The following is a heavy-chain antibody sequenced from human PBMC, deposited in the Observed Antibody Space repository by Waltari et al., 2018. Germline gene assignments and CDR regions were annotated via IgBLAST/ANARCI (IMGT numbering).Heavy chain of an antibody. CDR2: IYYSGST. CDR3: ARDPMSGYDFWSGYYRDY. D-gene: IGHD3-3*01. Sequence: QLQLQESGPGLVKPSETLSLTCTVSGGSISSSSYYWGWIRQPPGKGLEWIGSIYYSGSTYYTPSLKSRVTISVDTSKNQFSLKLSSVTAADTAVYYCARDPMSGYDFWSGYYRDYWGQGTLVTVSS. CDR1: GGSISSSSYY. V-gene: IGHV4-39*07. J-gene: IGHJ4*02.